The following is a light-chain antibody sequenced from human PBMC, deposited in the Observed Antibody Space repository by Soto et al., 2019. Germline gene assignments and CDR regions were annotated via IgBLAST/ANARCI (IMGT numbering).Light chain of an antibody. CDR1: QSISRS. CDR2: AAS. J-gene: IGKJ5*01. CDR3: QQSYTTASIT. Sequence: DIQMTQSPSSLAASVGDGVTISCRASQSISRSLNWNQHKPGKAPKLLIYAASSLQNGVPSRFSGGGSGTEFTLSISSRQPEDFGTYYCQQSYTTASITFGQGTRLEIK. V-gene: IGKV1-39*01.